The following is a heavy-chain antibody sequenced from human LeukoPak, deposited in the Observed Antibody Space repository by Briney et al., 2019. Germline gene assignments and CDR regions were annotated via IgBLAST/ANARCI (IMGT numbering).Heavy chain of an antibody. J-gene: IGHJ5*02. CDR1: GFTFSSYA. CDR3: ARNINWFDP. Sequence: GGSLRLSCAASGFTFSSYAMHWVRQAPGKGLEWVAVISYDGSNKYYADSVKGRFTISRDNSKNMLYLQMNSLRAEDTAVYYCARNINWFDPWGQGTLVTVSS. CDR2: ISYDGSNK. V-gene: IGHV3-30-3*01.